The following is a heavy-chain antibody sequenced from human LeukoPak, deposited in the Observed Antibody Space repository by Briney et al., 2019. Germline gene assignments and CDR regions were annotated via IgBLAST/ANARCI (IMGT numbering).Heavy chain of an antibody. CDR1: GFTFSSDW. Sequence: GGSLRLSCAASGFTFSSDWMHWVRQAPGQGLVWVSRINPAGSSTNYADSVKGRFTISRDNAMNTLYLHLNSLRAEDTAVYYCARGVRGSYGTDLWGQGTLVSVSS. D-gene: IGHD1-26*01. CDR3: ARGVRGSYGTDL. CDR2: INPAGSST. V-gene: IGHV3-74*01. J-gene: IGHJ5*02.